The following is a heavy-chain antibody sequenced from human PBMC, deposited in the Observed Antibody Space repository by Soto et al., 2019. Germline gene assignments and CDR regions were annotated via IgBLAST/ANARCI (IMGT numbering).Heavy chain of an antibody. J-gene: IGHJ4*02. CDR2: ISSSSYI. CDR1: GFTFSSYS. D-gene: IGHD5-12*01. V-gene: IGHV3-21*01. CDR3: ARTPQGATISYFDY. Sequence: PGGSLRLSCAASGFTFSSYSMNWVRQAPGKGLEWVSSISSSSYIYYADSVKGRFTISRDNAKNSLYLQMNSLRAEDTAVYYCARTPQGATISYFDYWGQGTLVTVSS.